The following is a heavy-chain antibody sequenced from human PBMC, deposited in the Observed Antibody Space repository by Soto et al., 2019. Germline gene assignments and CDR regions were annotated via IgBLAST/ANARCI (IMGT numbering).Heavy chain of an antibody. CDR2: IYYSGST. D-gene: IGHD1-7*01. Sequence: PSETLSLTCTVSGGSISSYYWSWIRQPPGKGLEWIGYIYYSGSTNYNPSLKSRVTISLDTSKNQFSLKLSSVTAADTAVYYCARHASLSNWNYPMASTIDYWGQGTLVTVSS. CDR3: ARHASLSNWNYPMASTIDY. CDR1: GGSISSYY. J-gene: IGHJ4*02. V-gene: IGHV4-59*08.